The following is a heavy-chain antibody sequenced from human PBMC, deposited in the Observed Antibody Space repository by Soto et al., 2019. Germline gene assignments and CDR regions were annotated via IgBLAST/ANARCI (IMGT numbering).Heavy chain of an antibody. CDR3: ARGIYLGPSCYYLDF. J-gene: IGHJ4*02. Sequence: QLQLQESGPGLVKPSETLSLICSVSGDSIRNRNYYWAWIRKPPGKGLEWIVSRYDDAGTFYNQSLTSRVTIAIHTSKKQLSRKVTSVTAADTAVYYRARGIYLGPSCYYLDFWGQGTLVTVSS. CDR1: GDSIRNRNYY. D-gene: IGHD3-22*01. V-gene: IGHV4-39*01. CDR2: RYDDAGT.